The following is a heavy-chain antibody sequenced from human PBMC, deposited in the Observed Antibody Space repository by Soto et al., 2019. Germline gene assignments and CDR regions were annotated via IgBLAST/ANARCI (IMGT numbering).Heavy chain of an antibody. D-gene: IGHD3-9*01. Sequence: SETLSLTCTVSGGSISSSSYYWGWIRQPPGKGLEWIGSIYYSGSTYYNPSLKSRVTISVDTSKNQFSLKLSSVTAADTAVYYCARQDYYDILTQLGWFDPWGQGTLVTVSS. CDR1: GGSISSSSYY. CDR3: ARQDYYDILTQLGWFDP. V-gene: IGHV4-39*01. CDR2: IYYSGST. J-gene: IGHJ5*02.